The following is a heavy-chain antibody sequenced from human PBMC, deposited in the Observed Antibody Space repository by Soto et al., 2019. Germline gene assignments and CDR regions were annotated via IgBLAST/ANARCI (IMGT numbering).Heavy chain of an antibody. CDR3: ARDFLWRYCSGGSCEGNWFDP. Sequence: GGSLRLSCAASGFTFSDYYMSWIRQAPGKGLEWVSYISSSGSTIYYADSVKGRFTISRDNAKNSLYLQMNSLRAEDTAVYYCARDFLWRYCSGGSCEGNWFDPWGQGTLVTVSS. CDR1: GFTFSDYY. D-gene: IGHD2-15*01. V-gene: IGHV3-11*01. CDR2: ISSSGSTI. J-gene: IGHJ5*02.